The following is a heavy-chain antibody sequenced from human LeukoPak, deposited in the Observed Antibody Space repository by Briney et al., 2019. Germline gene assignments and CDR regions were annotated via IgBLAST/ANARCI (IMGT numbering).Heavy chain of an antibody. CDR3: ARVDVFGVVSSDYYYYYMDV. CDR1: GGSISGYY. Sequence: SETLSLTCSVSGGSISGYYWSWIRQPAGRGLEWIGRIYTSGSTNYNPSLKSRVTMSVDTSKNQFSLKLSYVTAADTAVYYCARVDVFGVVSSDYYYYYMDVWGKGTTVTVSS. D-gene: IGHD3-3*01. V-gene: IGHV4-4*07. J-gene: IGHJ6*03. CDR2: IYTSGST.